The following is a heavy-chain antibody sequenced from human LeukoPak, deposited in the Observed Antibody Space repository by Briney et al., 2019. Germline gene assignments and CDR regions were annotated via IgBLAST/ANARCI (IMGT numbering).Heavy chain of an antibody. CDR1: GGSISSGSYY. CDR2: IYTSGST. Sequence: SETLSLTCTVSGGSISSGSYYWSWIRQPAGKGLEWIGRIYTSGSTNYNPSLKSRVTISVDTSKNQFSLKLSSVTAADTAVYYCARADYGGNYGYWGQRTLVTVSS. D-gene: IGHD4/OR15-4a*01. CDR3: ARADYGGNYGY. J-gene: IGHJ4*02. V-gene: IGHV4-61*02.